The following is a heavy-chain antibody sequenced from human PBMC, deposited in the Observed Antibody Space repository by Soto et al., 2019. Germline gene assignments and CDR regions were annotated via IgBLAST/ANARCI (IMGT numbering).Heavy chain of an antibody. CDR2: ISAYNGNT. J-gene: IGHJ6*03. D-gene: IGHD6-6*01. CDR1: GYTFTGYG. CDR3: ARDIAARGIYYYYYMDV. Sequence: ASVKVSCKASGYTFTGYGISWVRQAPGQGLEWMGWISAYNGNTNYAQKLQGRVTMTTDTSTSTAYMELRSLRSDDTAVYYCARDIAARGIYYYYYMDVWGKGTTVTVSS. V-gene: IGHV1-18*01.